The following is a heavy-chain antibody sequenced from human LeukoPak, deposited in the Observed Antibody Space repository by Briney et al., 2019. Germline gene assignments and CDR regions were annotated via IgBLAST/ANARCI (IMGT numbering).Heavy chain of an antibody. CDR2: ISNSGDAT. CDR1: GSTFSDYG. J-gene: IGHJ4*02. V-gene: IGHV3-23*01. CDR3: AKSGPYYFQY. Sequence: GGSLRLSCAASGSTFSDYGMSWVRQAPGQGLEWVSTISNSGDATYYADSVRGRFSISRDNSKKTLFLQMSSLRAEDAATYYCAKSGPYYFQYWGQGTLVTVSS.